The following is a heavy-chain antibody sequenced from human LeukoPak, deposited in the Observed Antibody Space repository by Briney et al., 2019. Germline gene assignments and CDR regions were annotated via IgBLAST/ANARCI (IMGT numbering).Heavy chain of an antibody. CDR2: ISYDGSNK. D-gene: IGHD3-22*01. Sequence: GGSLRLSCAASGFTFSSYAMHWVRQAPGKGLEWVAVISYDGSNKYYADSVKGRFTISRDNSMNTLYLQMNSLRAEDTAVYYCARTMIVVVTPLDYWGQGTLVTVSS. V-gene: IGHV3-30-3*01. CDR3: ARTMIVVVTPLDY. CDR1: GFTFSSYA. J-gene: IGHJ4*02.